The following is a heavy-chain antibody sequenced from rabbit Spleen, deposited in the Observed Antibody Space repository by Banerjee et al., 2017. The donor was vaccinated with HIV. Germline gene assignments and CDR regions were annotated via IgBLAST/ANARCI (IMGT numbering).Heavy chain of an antibody. J-gene: IGHJ6*01. Sequence: QSLEESGGDLVKPGASLTLTCTASGFSFSRNYYMCWVRQAPGKGLEWIGCIHSGYSGFTYFASWARGRFTISKTSSTTVTLQMTSLTAADTATYFCARDTGSSFSSYGMDLWGQGTLVTVS. CDR1: GFSFSRNYY. D-gene: IGHD8-1*01. CDR3: ARDTGSSFSSYGMDL. V-gene: IGHV1S40*01. CDR2: IHSGYSGFT.